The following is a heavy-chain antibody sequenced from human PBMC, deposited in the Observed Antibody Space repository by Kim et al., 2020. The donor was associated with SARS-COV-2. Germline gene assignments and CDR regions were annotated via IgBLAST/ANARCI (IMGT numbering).Heavy chain of an antibody. D-gene: IGHD3-3*01. V-gene: IGHV4-34*01. CDR1: GGSFSGYY. CDR3: ARGSGITIFGVVTKPLDY. J-gene: IGHJ4*02. Sequence: SETLSLTCAVYGGSFSGYYWSWIRQPPGKGLEWIGEINHSGSTNYNPSLKSRVTISVDTSKNQFSLKLSSVTAADTAVYYCARGSGITIFGVVTKPLDYWGQGTLVTVSS. CDR2: INHSGST.